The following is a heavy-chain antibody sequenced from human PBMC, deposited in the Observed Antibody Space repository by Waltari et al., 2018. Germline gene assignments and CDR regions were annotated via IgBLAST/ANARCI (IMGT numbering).Heavy chain of an antibody. CDR3: ARDLIAAAGKALDY. D-gene: IGHD6-13*01. CDR1: GGSFSGYY. Sequence: QVQLQQWGAGLLTPSETLSLTCAVYGGSFSGYYWSWIRQPPGKGLEWIGEINHSGSTNYNPSLKSRVTISVDTSKNQFSLKLSSVTAADTAVYYCARDLIAAAGKALDYWGQGTLVTVSS. J-gene: IGHJ4*02. CDR2: INHSGST. V-gene: IGHV4-34*01.